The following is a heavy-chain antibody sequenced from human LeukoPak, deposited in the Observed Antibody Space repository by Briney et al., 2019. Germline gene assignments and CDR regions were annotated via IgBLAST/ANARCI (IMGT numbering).Heavy chain of an antibody. CDR2: IRGTGGTT. V-gene: IGHV3-23*01. J-gene: IGHJ3*01. CDR1: GFTFSDYA. CDR3: RKDPNGDYVGAFDF. Sequence: GGSLRLSCAASGFTFSDYALIWVRQAPGKGLEWISAIRGTGGTTYYADSVKGRCTISRDNSRNTVYLQMNSRRAEDTALYFCRKDPNGDYVGAFDFWGPGTMVTVSS. D-gene: IGHD4-17*01.